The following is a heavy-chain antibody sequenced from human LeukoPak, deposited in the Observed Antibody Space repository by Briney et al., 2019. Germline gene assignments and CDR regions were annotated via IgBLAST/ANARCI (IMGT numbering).Heavy chain of an antibody. CDR2: INWNGGST. CDR3: AIHLRATNTYSFFGLDV. CDR1: GFCFKVYG. J-gene: IGHJ6*02. D-gene: IGHD1-26*01. V-gene: IGHV3-20*04. Sequence: PGGSLRLSCAATGFCFKVYGMHWVRRPPGEGLEWVSAINWNGGSTDYADSVKGRFTISRDNAKNSLYLQLSSLRPEDTAVYYCAIHLRATNTYSFFGLDVWGLGTTVTVSS.